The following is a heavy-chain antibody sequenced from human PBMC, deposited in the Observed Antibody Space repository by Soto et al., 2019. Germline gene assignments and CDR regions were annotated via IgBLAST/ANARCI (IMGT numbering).Heavy chain of an antibody. D-gene: IGHD5-18*01. V-gene: IGHV4-34*01. CDR3: ASSASIQLWGYYFDY. CDR2: INHSGST. CDR1: GGSFSGYY. Sequence: SETLSLTCAVYGGSFSGYYWSWIRQPPAKGLEWIGEINHSGSTNYNPSLKSRVTISVDTSKNQFSLKLSSVTAADTDVYYCASSASIQLWGYYFDYWGQGTLVTVSS. J-gene: IGHJ4*02.